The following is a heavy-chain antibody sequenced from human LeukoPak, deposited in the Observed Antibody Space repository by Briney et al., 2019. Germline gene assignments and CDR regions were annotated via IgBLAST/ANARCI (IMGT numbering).Heavy chain of an antibody. CDR3: ASNLVFCSGDSCLPFDY. J-gene: IGHJ4*02. CDR1: AFTFSDCS. V-gene: IGHV3-7*01. Sequence: GGSLRLSCVASAFTFSDCSMNWVRQAPGKGLEWVANIRQDGSEKYYVDSVKGRFTISRDNAKNSLYLQMNSLRADDTAVYYCASNLVFCSGDSCLPFDYWGQGTLVTVSS. D-gene: IGHD2-15*01. CDR2: IRQDGSEK.